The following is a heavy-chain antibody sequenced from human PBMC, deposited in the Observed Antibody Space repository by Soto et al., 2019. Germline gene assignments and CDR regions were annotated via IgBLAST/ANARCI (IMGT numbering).Heavy chain of an antibody. Sequence: PSETLSLTCTVSGGSISSGGYYWSWIRQHPGKGLEWIGYIYYGGSTYYNPSIKSRVTIAVDTSKNQFSLKLSSVAAADTAVYYCAMSGAPSDSCGYYYVSAFDIWGQGTMVTVSS. CDR1: GGSISSGGYY. J-gene: IGHJ3*02. CDR3: AMSGAPSDSCGYYYVSAFDI. V-gene: IGHV4-31*03. D-gene: IGHD3-22*01. CDR2: IYYGGST.